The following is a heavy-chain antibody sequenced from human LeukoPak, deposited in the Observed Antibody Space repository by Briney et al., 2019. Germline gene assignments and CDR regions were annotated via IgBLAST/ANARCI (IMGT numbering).Heavy chain of an antibody. D-gene: IGHD5-18*01. Sequence: GGSLRLSCAASGFTVSSNYMSRVRQAPGKGLEWVSVIYSAGTTYYADSVKGRFTISRDNSENTLYLQMNSLRAEDTAVYYCARGSLGTAMVHDCWGQGTLVTVSS. CDR3: ARGSLGTAMVHDC. CDR2: IYSAGTT. J-gene: IGHJ4*02. V-gene: IGHV3-53*01. CDR1: GFTVSSNY.